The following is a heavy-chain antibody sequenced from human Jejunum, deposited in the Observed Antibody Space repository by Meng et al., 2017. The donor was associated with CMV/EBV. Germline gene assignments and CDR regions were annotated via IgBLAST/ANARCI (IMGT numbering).Heavy chain of an antibody. CDR2: IKYSGRA. D-gene: IGHD2-2*01. CDR3: ARTQDCSTTSCYTGFDP. CDR1: GSISSGDYY. Sequence: GSISSGDYYWSWIRQPPGKGLEWIGFIKYSGRAYYNPSLNSRVTISLDTSENHFSLRLSSVTAADTAVYYCARTQDCSTTSCYTGFDPWGQGTLSPSPQ. J-gene: IGHJ5*02. V-gene: IGHV4-30-4*08.